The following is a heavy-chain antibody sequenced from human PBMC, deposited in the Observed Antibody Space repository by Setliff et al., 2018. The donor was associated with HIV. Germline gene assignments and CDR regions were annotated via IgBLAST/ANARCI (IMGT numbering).Heavy chain of an antibody. D-gene: IGHD6-13*01. Sequence: GGSLRLSCAASGFTFSRYAMTWVRQAPGKGLGWVSAISGSGIGSYYPDSVKGRFTISRDNAKNSLYLQMNSLRAEDTAVYYCAREGIAAAGSYSYGFGQIDYWGQGTLVTVSS. J-gene: IGHJ4*02. CDR2: ISGSGIGS. CDR1: GFTFSRYA. CDR3: AREGIAAAGSYSYGFGQIDY. V-gene: IGHV3-23*01.